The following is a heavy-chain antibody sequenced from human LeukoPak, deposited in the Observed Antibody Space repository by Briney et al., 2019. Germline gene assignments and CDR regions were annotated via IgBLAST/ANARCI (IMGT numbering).Heavy chain of an antibody. CDR1: GFTFSSYW. Sequence: PGRSLRLSCAASGFTFSSYWMSWVRQAPGKGLEWVSNIKQDGSEKYYVDSVKGRFTISRDNAKNSLYLQMNSLRAEDTAVYYCARAILAAVGREDYWGQGTLVTVSS. J-gene: IGHJ4*02. CDR2: IKQDGSEK. D-gene: IGHD6-13*01. V-gene: IGHV3-7*04. CDR3: ARAILAAVGREDY.